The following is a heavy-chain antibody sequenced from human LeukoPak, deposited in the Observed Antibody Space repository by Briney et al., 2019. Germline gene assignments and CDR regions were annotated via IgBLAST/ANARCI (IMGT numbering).Heavy chain of an antibody. J-gene: IGHJ5*02. Sequence: PSETLSLTCTVSGGSISSYYWSWIRQPPGKGLEWIGYIYYSGSTNYNPSLKSRVTISVDTSKNKFSLELSSVTPADTAGYYCARPSTRLARGGGWFDPWGQGTLVTVPS. D-gene: IGHD1-26*01. CDR2: IYYSGST. V-gene: IGHV4-59*01. CDR1: GGSISSYY. CDR3: ARPSTRLARGGGWFDP.